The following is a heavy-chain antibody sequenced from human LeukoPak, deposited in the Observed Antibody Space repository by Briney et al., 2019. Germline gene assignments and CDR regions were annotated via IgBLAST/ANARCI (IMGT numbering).Heavy chain of an antibody. V-gene: IGHV3-48*01. J-gene: IGHJ5*02. CDR2: ISSSSSTI. Sequence: GGSLRLSCAASGFTFSSYSMNWVRQAPGKGLEWVSYISSSSSTIYYADSVKGRFTISRDNAKNSLYLQMNSLRAEDTAVYYCAREMLNYYDSSGYLNWFDPWGQGTLVTVSS. CDR1: GFTFSSYS. D-gene: IGHD3-22*01. CDR3: AREMLNYYDSSGYLNWFDP.